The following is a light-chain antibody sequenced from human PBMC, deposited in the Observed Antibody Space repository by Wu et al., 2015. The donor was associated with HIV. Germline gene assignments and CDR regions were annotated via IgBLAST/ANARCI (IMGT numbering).Light chain of an antibody. J-gene: IGKJ1*01. CDR1: QSISNY. CDR2: SAS. Sequence: DIQMTQSPSSLSASVGDRVTIACRASQSISNYLNWYQQKPGRAPKLLIYSASSLQSGVPSRFSGSGSGPDFTLTISSLQPEDFATYYCQQSYTTPQTFGQGTKVEI. CDR3: QQSYTTPQT. V-gene: IGKV1-39*01.